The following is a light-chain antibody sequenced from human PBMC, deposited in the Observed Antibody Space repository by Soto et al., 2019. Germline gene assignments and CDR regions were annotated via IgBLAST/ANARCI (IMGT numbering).Light chain of an antibody. CDR2: AAS. J-gene: IGKJ1*01. V-gene: IGKV1-27*01. CDR3: QNYDSVPRT. Sequence: DIQMTHSPSPRSASLGATVTITSRASQGINNYLAWFQQRPGKVPKLLIYAASTLQSGVPSRFRGSRSGTDFTLTISSLQPEDVATFYCQNYDSVPRTFGQGTKVEIK. CDR1: QGINNY.